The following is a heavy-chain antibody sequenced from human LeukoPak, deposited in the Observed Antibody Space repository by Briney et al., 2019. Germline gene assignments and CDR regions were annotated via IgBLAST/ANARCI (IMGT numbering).Heavy chain of an antibody. CDR1: GGTFSSYA. Sequence: SVKVSCKASGGTFSSYAISWVRQAPGQGLEWMGGIIPIFGTANYAQKFQGRVTITTDESTSTAYMELSSLRSEDTAVYYCARVGSYSSSSLGDWGQGTLVTVSS. V-gene: IGHV1-69*05. CDR3: ARVGSYSSSSLGD. J-gene: IGHJ4*02. CDR2: IIPIFGTA. D-gene: IGHD6-6*01.